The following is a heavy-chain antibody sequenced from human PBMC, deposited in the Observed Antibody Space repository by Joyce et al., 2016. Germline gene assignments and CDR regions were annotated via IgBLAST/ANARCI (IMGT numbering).Heavy chain of an antibody. CDR2: ISNSGTTK. CDR1: GFTFSDDY. V-gene: IGHV3-11*01. J-gene: IGHJ5*02. D-gene: IGHD6-19*01. Sequence: QVQLVESGGGLVKPGGSLRLSCAASGFTFSDDYMSWIRQAPGKWLEWISYISNSGTTKLYADAVKGRFTISRDNAKNSLYLQMNGLRAEDTAVYYCARVPGVAGTGGWFDPWGQGTLVTVSS. CDR3: ARVPGVAGTGGWFDP.